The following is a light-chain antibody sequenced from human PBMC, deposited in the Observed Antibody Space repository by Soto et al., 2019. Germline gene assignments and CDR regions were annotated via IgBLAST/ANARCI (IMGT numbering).Light chain of an antibody. J-gene: IGLJ2*01. CDR1: SSNIGSNS. V-gene: IGLV1-44*01. CDR2: GND. Sequence: QAVVTQPPSASGTPGQRVTISCSGSSSNIGSNSVYWYHQLPGTAPKLLIYGNDERPSGVPDRFAGSKSGTSASLAISGLQSEYEADYYCAAWDDSLNGVLFGGGTTLTVL. CDR3: AAWDDSLNGVL.